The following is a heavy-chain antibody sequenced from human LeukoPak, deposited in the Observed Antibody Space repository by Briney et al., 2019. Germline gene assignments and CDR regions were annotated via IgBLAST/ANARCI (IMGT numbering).Heavy chain of an antibody. Sequence: GGSPRLSCAASGFTFSTYDMNWVRQAPGKGLEWVSYISFTGTTMYYADSVKGRLTISRDNAKNSLYLQMNSLRSEDTAVYYCVYDSSGYGPGPFDYWGQGTLVTVSS. CDR3: VYDSSGYGPGPFDY. CDR1: GFTFSTYD. D-gene: IGHD3-22*01. V-gene: IGHV3-48*03. CDR2: ISFTGTTM. J-gene: IGHJ4*02.